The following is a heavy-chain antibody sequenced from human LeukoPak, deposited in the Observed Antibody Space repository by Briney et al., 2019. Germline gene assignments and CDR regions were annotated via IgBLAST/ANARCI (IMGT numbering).Heavy chain of an antibody. CDR3: ARLDWATDYYYYGMDV. V-gene: IGHV4-59*08. Sequence: SETLSLTCTVSGGSISSYYWSWIRQPPGKGLEWIGYIYYSGSTNYNPSLKSRVTISADTSKNQFSLKLSSVTAADTAVYYCARLDWATDYYYYGMDVWGQGTTVTVSS. J-gene: IGHJ6*02. D-gene: IGHD5-12*01. CDR2: IYYSGST. CDR1: GGSISSYY.